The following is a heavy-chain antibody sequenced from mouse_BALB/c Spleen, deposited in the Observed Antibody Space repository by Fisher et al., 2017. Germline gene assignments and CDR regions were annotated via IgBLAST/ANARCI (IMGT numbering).Heavy chain of an antibody. J-gene: IGHJ2*01. D-gene: IGHD4-1*01. Sequence: KFKGKATFTADTSSNTAYMQLSSLTSEDSAIYYCARRGNWDHFDYWGQGTTLTVSS. V-gene: IGHV1-9*01. CDR3: ARRGNWDHFDY.